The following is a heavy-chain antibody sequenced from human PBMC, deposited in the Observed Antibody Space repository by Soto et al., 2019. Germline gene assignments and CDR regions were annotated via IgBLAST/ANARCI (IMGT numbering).Heavy chain of an antibody. J-gene: IGHJ4*02. CDR2: ISVYNGNT. V-gene: IGHV1-18*01. D-gene: IGHD3-16*01. Sequence: QVQLVQSEGEVKKPGASVKVSCKASGYTFRRYGISWVRQAPGQGLEWMGWISVYNGNTNYAQKVQDRIIMTTDTSTSTAYMELRILRSDDTAMYYCVRGTQLRLGESTDYWGQGTLITVSS. CDR1: GYTFRRYG. CDR3: VRGTQLRLGESTDY.